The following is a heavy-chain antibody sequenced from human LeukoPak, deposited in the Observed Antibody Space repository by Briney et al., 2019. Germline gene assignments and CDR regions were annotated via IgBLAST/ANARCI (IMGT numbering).Heavy chain of an antibody. Sequence: GGSLRLSCAASGFTFSSYSMNWVRQAPGKGLEWASSISSSSSYIYYADSVKGRFTISRDNAKNSLYLQMNSLRAEDTAVYYCARDLGVAVAGTGWEDYWGQGTLVTVSS. CDR1: GFTFSSYS. J-gene: IGHJ4*02. V-gene: IGHV3-21*01. CDR2: ISSSSSYI. CDR3: ARDLGVAVAGTGWEDY. D-gene: IGHD6-19*01.